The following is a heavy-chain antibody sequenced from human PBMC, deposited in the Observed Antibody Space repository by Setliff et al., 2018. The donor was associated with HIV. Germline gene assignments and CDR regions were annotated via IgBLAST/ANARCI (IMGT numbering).Heavy chain of an antibody. D-gene: IGHD4-17*01. Sequence: ASVKVSCKASGYSFTSYYIHWVRQAPGQGLEWLGTVNPSTGRTTYAQNFQGRVAMTRDSSTNTVYMEVSSLKSDDTAVYYCARDPTTVMDYFDYWGQGTLVTVSS. CDR2: VNPSTGRT. CDR1: GYSFTSYY. CDR3: ARDPTTVMDYFDY. J-gene: IGHJ4*02. V-gene: IGHV1-46*01.